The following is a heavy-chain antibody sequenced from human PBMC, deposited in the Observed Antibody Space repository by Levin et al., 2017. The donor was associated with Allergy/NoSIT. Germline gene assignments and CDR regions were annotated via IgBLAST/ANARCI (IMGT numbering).Heavy chain of an antibody. J-gene: IGHJ4*02. CDR1: GFSLSTNGVG. CDR3: AHLELLWFGGSYLTYGQPSGETERERFDY. V-gene: IGHV2-5*02. Sequence: SGPTLVKPTQTLTLTCTVSGFSLSTNGVGVGWIRQPPGKALEWLALIFWDDDKRYNPSLKTRLAITKDASKSQVVLSLTDVDPGDTATYYCAHLELLWFGGSYLTYGQPSGETERERFDYWGQGILVAVSS. CDR2: IFWDDDK. D-gene: IGHD3-10*01.